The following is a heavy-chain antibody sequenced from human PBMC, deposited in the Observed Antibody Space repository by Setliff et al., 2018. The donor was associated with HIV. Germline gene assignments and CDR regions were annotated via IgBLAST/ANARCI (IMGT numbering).Heavy chain of an antibody. J-gene: IGHJ4*02. CDR2: INADSSST. CDR3: ATVWTAGSLFY. Sequence: GGSLRLSCAAPGLTFKNYWIHWVRQAPGKGLVWVSRINADSSSTTYADSVKGRFTISRDNAKSSLYLQMNSLRAEDTAVYYCATVWTAGSLFYWGQGTLVTVSS. D-gene: IGHD6-13*01. CDR1: GLTFKNYW. V-gene: IGHV3-74*01.